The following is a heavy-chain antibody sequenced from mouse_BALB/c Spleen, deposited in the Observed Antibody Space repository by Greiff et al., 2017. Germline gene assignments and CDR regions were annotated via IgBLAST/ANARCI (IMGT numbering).Heavy chain of an antibody. CDR2: IDPANGNT. CDR1: GFNIKDTY. J-gene: IGHJ4*01. V-gene: IGHV14-3*02. D-gene: IGHD4-1*01. Sequence: EVQRVESGAELVKPGASVKLSCTASGFNIKDTYMHWVKQRPEQGLEWIGRIDPANGNTKYDPKFQGKATITADTSSNTAYLQLSSLTSEDTAVYYCARDWDGEAMDYWGQGTSVTVSS. CDR3: ARDWDGEAMDY.